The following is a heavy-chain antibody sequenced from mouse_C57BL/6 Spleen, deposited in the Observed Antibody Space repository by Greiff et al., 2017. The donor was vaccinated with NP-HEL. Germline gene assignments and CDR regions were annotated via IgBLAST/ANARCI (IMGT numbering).Heavy chain of an antibody. V-gene: IGHV1-69*01. Sequence: QVQLQQPGAELVMPGASVKLSCKASGYTFTSYWMHWVKQRPGQGLEWIGEIDPSDSYTNYNQKFKGKSTLTVDKSSSTAYMQLSSLTSEDSAVYYCARLFDYGFAYWGQGTLVTVSA. CDR1: GYTFTSYW. CDR3: ARLFDYGFAY. D-gene: IGHD2-4*01. CDR2: IDPSDSYT. J-gene: IGHJ3*01.